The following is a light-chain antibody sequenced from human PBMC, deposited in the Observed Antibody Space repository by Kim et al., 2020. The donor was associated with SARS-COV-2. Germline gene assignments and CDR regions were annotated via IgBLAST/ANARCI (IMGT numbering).Light chain of an antibody. CDR1: QDINRY. J-gene: IGKJ1*01. V-gene: IGKV1-39*01. Sequence: ASVGDRDTITCRASQDINRYLNWYQQKPGRAPKLLIYAASSLQSGVPSRFTGSGSETDFTLTISSLQPEDFATYYCQQSYSAPRTFGQGTKLDIK. CDR2: AAS. CDR3: QQSYSAPRT.